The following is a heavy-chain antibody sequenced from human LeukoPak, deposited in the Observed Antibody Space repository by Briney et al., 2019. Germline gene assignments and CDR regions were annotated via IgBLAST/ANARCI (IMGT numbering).Heavy chain of an antibody. D-gene: IGHD3-10*01. V-gene: IGHV3-48*02. J-gene: IGHJ4*02. CDR2: ISTSSSAI. CDR1: GFTFSSYG. Sequence: GASLRLSCTASGFTFSSYGMNWVRQAPGKGLKWVSYISTSSSAINYADSVKGRFTITRDNAKNSLFLQMNSLRDEDTAMYYCARGGGARPDYWGQGTLVTVSS. CDR3: ARGGGARPDY.